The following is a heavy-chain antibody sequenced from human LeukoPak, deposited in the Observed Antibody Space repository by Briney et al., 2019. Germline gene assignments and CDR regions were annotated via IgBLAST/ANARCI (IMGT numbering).Heavy chain of an antibody. J-gene: IGHJ4*02. V-gene: IGHV3-7*03. CDR2: IKQDGSEK. D-gene: IGHD3-10*01. CDR3: ARNYYGVPYYFDY. Sequence: GGSLRLSCAASGFTFSSYWMSWVRQAPGKGLEWVANIKQDGSEKYYVDSVKGRFTISRDNAMNSLYLQMNSLRAEDTAVYYCARNYYGVPYYFDYWGQGTLVTVSS. CDR1: GFTFSSYW.